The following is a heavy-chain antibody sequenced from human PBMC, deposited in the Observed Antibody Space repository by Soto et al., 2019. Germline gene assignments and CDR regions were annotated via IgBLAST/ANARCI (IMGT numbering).Heavy chain of an antibody. J-gene: IGHJ5*02. Sequence: EVQLVESGGGLAKPGGSLRLSCAASGFSFSSYSMNWVRQAPGKGQEWVSSISSSASHINYADSVKGRFTISRENAKKSLYLQMNSLRAEDTAVYYCARGYTGYCSGGTCYWFDPWGQGTLVTVSS. D-gene: IGHD2-15*01. CDR3: ARGYTGYCSGGTCYWFDP. CDR1: GFSFSSYS. CDR2: ISSSASHI. V-gene: IGHV3-21*01.